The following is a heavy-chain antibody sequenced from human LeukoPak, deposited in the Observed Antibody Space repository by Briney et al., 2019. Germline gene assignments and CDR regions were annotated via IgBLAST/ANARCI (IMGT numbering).Heavy chain of an antibody. CDR1: GGSISTSYYY. V-gene: IGHV4-39*01. J-gene: IGHJ4*02. D-gene: IGHD6-13*01. Sequence: SETLSLTCTVSGGSISTSYYYWGWIRQPPGKGLEWIGNIHNSESTYYNPSLKSRVTISVDTSKNQFSLKLSSVTAADTAVYYRARRIATAGDYWGQGTLVTVSS. CDR3: ARRIATAGDY. CDR2: IHNSEST.